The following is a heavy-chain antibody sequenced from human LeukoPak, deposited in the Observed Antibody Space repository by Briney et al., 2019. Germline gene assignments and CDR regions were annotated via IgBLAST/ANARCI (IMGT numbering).Heavy chain of an antibody. Sequence: SETLSLTCAVSGASISSSHWWSWVRQAPGKGLEWIGDIYHSGSPNYNPSLKSRVTISVDKSKNQFSLKLSSVTAADTAVYYCARTYDSSGYYYAFDYWGQGTLVTASS. CDR2: IYHSGSP. CDR3: ARTYDSSGYYYAFDY. J-gene: IGHJ4*02. V-gene: IGHV4-4*02. D-gene: IGHD3-22*01. CDR1: GASISSSHW.